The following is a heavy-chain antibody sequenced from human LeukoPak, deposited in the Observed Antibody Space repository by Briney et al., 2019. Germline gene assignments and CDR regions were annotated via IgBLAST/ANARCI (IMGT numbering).Heavy chain of an antibody. CDR1: GYTFTGYY. D-gene: IGHD6-13*01. Sequence: GASVKVSCKASGYTFTGYYMHWVRQAPGQGLEWMGRINPNSGGTNYAQKFQGRVTMTRDTSISTAYMELSRLRSDDTAVYYCARTKYSGSWYDKGLGYWGQGTLVTVSS. CDR3: ARTKYSGSWYDKGLGY. CDR2: INPNSGGT. J-gene: IGHJ4*02. V-gene: IGHV1-2*06.